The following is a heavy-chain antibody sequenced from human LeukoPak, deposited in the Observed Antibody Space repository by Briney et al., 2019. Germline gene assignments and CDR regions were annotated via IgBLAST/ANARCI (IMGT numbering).Heavy chain of an antibody. CDR3: ARVIHYYGSGNNWFDP. CDR1: RFSLSNARMG. D-gene: IGHD3-10*01. Sequence: ESGPTLVNPTETLTLTCTVSRFSLSNARMGVSWIRQPPGKALEWLAHIFSNDEKSYSTSLKSRLTISKDTSKSQVVLTMTNMDPVDTATYYCARVIHYYGSGNNWFDPWGQGTLVTVSS. J-gene: IGHJ5*02. CDR2: IFSNDEK. V-gene: IGHV2-26*01.